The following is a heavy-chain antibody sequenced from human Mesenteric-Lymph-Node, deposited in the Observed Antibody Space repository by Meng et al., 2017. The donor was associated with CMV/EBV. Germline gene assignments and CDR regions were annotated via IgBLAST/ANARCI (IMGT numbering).Heavy chain of an antibody. Sequence: GYTFPGYYSHWARQAPGQGLEWMGRINPNSGDTNYAQEFQGRVTMTRDTSISTAYMELSRLTSGDTAVYYCASTYCYSTNCFFSAADYWGQGTLVTVSS. D-gene: IGHD2-2*01. CDR3: ASTYCYSTNCFFSAADY. CDR1: GYTFPGYY. J-gene: IGHJ4*02. CDR2: INPNSGDT. V-gene: IGHV1-2*06.